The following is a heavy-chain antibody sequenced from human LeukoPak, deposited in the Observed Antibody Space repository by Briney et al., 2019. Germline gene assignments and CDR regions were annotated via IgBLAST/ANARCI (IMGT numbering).Heavy chain of an antibody. J-gene: IGHJ6*02. CDR1: GGSISSGGYY. V-gene: IGHV4-31*03. CDR2: IYYSGST. CDR3: ARDSRDYYYGMDV. Sequence: SQTLSLTCTVSGGSISSGGYYWSWIRQHPGKGLEWIGYIYYSGSTYYNPSLKSRVTISVDASKNQFSLKLSSVTAADTAVYYCARDSRDYYYGMDVWGQGTTVTVSS.